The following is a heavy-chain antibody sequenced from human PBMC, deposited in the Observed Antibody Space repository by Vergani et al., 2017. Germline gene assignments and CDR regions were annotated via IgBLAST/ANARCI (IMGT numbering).Heavy chain of an antibody. J-gene: IGHJ4*02. D-gene: IGHD6-13*01. CDR1: GGTFSSYA. CDR3: ASSLRRQQLDQTNFDY. V-gene: IGHV1-69*01. Sequence: QVQLVQSGAEVKKPGSSVKVSCKASGGTFSSYAISWVRQAPGQGLEWMGGIIPIFGTANYAQKFQGRVTITADESTSTAYMELSSLRSEDTAVYYCASSLRRQQLDQTNFDYWGQGTLVTVSS. CDR2: IIPIFGTA.